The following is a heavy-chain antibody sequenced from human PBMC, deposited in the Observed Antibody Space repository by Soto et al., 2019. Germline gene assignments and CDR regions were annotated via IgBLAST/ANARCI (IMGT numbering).Heavy chain of an antibody. J-gene: IGHJ4*02. V-gene: IGHV1-69*06. CDR3: AREPDAYHDLTNYTLDQ. D-gene: IGHD3-3*01. CDR1: GGTFSRHA. CDR2: IIPMFGTA. Sequence: SVKVSCKASGGTFSRHALSWVRQAPGQGLEWMGGIIPMFGTANSAQKFQGRLTITADRSTSTAYIELSGLTSEDTAVYYCAREPDAYHDLTNYTLDQWGQGTLVTVSS.